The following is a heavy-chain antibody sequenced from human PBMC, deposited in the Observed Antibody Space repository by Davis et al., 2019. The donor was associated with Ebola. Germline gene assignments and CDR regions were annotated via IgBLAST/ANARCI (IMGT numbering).Heavy chain of an antibody. CDR1: GFTFNTSP. Sequence: GGSLRLSCATSGFTFNTSPMHWVRQAPGKGLEWVAVISSDGSGEYDADSVKGRFTISRDNSKNTLYLQMNSLRAEDTAVYYCARDVGHGYCSGGSCYSEDYWGQGTLVTVSS. J-gene: IGHJ4*02. CDR2: ISSDGSGE. V-gene: IGHV3-30-3*01. D-gene: IGHD2-15*01. CDR3: ARDVGHGYCSGGSCYSEDY.